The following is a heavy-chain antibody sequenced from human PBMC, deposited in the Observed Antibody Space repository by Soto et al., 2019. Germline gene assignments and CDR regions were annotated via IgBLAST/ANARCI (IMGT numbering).Heavy chain of an antibody. J-gene: IGHJ6*02. D-gene: IGHD6-19*01. V-gene: IGHV4-31*03. CDR1: GGSISSGGYY. CDR3: ARDRSSSGMDV. Sequence: SETLSLTCTVSGGSISSGGYYWSWIRQHPGRGLEWIGYIYYSGSTYYNPSLKSRVTISVDTSKNQFSLKLSSVTAADTAVYYCARDRSSSGMDVCGQGXTVTVTS. CDR2: IYYSGST.